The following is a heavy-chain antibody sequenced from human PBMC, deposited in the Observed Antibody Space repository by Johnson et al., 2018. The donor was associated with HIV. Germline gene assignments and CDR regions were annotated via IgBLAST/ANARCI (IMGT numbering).Heavy chain of an antibody. D-gene: IGHD1-26*01. CDR2: IWADGSNT. CDR3: ARLLKWEYAAFDF. Sequence: QVQLVESGGGVVQPGGSLRLSCAASGFTFSTYGMHWVRQAPGKGLEWVAIIWADGSNTYCADSVKGRFTISRDNSKNTLYLQMNSLRAEDTAVYYCARLLKWEYAAFDFWGQGTMVTVSS. CDR1: GFTFSTYG. V-gene: IGHV3-33*01. J-gene: IGHJ3*01.